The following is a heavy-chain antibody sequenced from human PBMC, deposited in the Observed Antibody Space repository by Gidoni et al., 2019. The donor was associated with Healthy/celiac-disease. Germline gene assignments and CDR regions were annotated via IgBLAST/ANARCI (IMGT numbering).Heavy chain of an antibody. CDR3: ARELRLGELSPLGAFDI. V-gene: IGHV3-30-3*01. D-gene: IGHD3-16*02. Sequence: QVQLVESGGGVVQPGRSLRLSCAASGFTFSSYAMHWVRQAPGKGLEWVAVISYDGSNKYYADSVKGRFTISRDNSKNTLYLQMNSLRAEDTAVYYCARELRLGELSPLGAFDIWGQGTMVTVSS. J-gene: IGHJ3*02. CDR2: ISYDGSNK. CDR1: GFTFSSYA.